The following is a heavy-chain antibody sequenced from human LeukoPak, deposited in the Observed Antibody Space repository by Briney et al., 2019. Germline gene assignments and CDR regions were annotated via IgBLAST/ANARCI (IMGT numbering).Heavy chain of an antibody. CDR2: ISGSGGST. J-gene: IGHJ4*02. CDR1: GFTFSSYG. D-gene: IGHD3-10*01. V-gene: IGHV3-23*01. CDR3: AKDGAMVRGVSDY. Sequence: PGGSLRLSCAASGFTFSSYGMHWVRQAPGKGLEWVSAISGSGGSTYYADSVKGRFTISRDNSKNTLYLQMNSLRAEDTAVYYCAKDGAMVRGVSDYWGQGTLVTVSS.